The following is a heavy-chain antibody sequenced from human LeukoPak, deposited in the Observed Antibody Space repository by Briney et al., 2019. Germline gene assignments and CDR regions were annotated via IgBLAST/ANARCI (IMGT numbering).Heavy chain of an antibody. Sequence: GALRLSCAASGFTFSNYAMSWVRQAPGKGLAWVSAITGSGGNTYYADSVKGRFTISRDNSKNTVFLQMNSLRAEDTAVYYCAKWGDYDVLTGYYVSDYWGQGTLVTVSS. J-gene: IGHJ4*02. D-gene: IGHD3-9*01. CDR2: ITGSGGNT. V-gene: IGHV3-23*01. CDR3: AKWGDYDVLTGYYVSDY. CDR1: GFTFSNYA.